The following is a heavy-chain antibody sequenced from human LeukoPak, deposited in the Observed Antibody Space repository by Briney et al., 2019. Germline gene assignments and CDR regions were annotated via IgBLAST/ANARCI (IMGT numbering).Heavy chain of an antibody. CDR3: ARQAGGTAMVDY. CDR1: GYTFSIYW. V-gene: IGHV5-51*01. Sequence: GESLKISCKASGYTFSIYWIAWVRQMPGKGLEWVATIYPGDSKTRYSPSFQGQVNISADRSISTAYLQWSSLKASDTAMYYCARQAGGTAMVDYWGQGTLVAVSS. CDR2: IYPGDSKT. D-gene: IGHD5-18*01. J-gene: IGHJ4*02.